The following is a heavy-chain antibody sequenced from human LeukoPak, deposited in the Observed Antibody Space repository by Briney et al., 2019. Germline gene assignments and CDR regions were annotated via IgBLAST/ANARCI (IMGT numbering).Heavy chain of an antibody. D-gene: IGHD3-10*01. CDR2: TSTSGGSA. J-gene: IGHJ4*02. CDR3: ARVGRRAKYYYGSGTVFDY. CDR1: GFTFSNNA. Sequence: GGSLRLSCAASGFTFSNNAMSWVRQAPGKGLEWVSATSTSGGSAYYADSVKGRFTISRDNSKNTLYLQMDSLRADDTAVYYCARVGRRAKYYYGSGTVFDYWGQGTLVTVSS. V-gene: IGHV3-23*01.